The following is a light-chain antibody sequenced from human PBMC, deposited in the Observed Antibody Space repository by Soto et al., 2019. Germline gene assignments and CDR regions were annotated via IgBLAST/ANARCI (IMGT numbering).Light chain of an antibody. Sequence: EIVLTQSPGTLSLSPGERATLSCRASQSVSSSYLAWYQQKPGQAPRLLIYGASSRATGIPDRFSGSGSGTDFTLNISRLEPEDFAVYYCQQYGCPHGGTFGQGTKVEIK. V-gene: IGKV3-20*01. CDR3: QQYGCPHGGT. CDR2: GAS. J-gene: IGKJ1*01. CDR1: QSVSSSY.